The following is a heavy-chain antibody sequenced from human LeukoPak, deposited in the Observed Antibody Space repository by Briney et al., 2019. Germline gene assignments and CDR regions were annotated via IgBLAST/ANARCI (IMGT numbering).Heavy chain of an antibody. CDR2: ILGSGGST. J-gene: IGHJ4*02. Sequence: AGGSLRLSCAASGYTLSNYAMSWVRHAPGKGREWGSAILGSGGSTYYADSVKGRFTVSRDNSKSTLYLQMNSLRAEDTALYYCAKLGDYDVLTGYYVPDYWGQGTLVTVSS. CDR1: GYTLSNYA. D-gene: IGHD3-9*01. V-gene: IGHV3-23*01. CDR3: AKLGDYDVLTGYYVPDY.